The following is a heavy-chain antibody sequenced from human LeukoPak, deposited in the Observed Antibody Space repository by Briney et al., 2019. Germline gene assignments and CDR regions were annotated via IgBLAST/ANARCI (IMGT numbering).Heavy chain of an antibody. Sequence: KPGGSLRFSCAASGFTFSDYYMSWIRQAPGKGLEWVSYISSSGSIIYYADSVKGRFTISRDNAKNSMYLQMNSLRAEDTAVYYCARGKYDSSPFLQHWGQGTLVTVSS. CDR2: ISSSGSII. V-gene: IGHV3-11*01. J-gene: IGHJ1*01. D-gene: IGHD3-22*01. CDR1: GFTFSDYY. CDR3: ARGKYDSSPFLQH.